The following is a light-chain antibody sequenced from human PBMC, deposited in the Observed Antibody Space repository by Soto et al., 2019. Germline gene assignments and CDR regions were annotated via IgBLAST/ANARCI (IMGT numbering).Light chain of an antibody. CDR2: DAS. J-gene: IGKJ1*01. Sequence: DIQMTQSPSTLSASVGDIVTITGRASQSISNWLAWYQQKPGKAPNLLIFDASTLQSGVPSRFSGSGSGTVFTLSISSLQPDDFATYYCQQYNSYWTFGQGTKVDIK. CDR1: QSISNW. V-gene: IGKV1-5*01. CDR3: QQYNSYWT.